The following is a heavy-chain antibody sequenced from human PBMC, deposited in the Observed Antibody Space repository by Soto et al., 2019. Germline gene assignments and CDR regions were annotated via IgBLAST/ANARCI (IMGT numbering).Heavy chain of an antibody. CDR2: ISPYNGHT. V-gene: IGHV1-18*01. CDR3: ARDLTIVPATQPRLEKYSMDV. CDR1: GYSFTSYG. J-gene: IGHJ6*02. D-gene: IGHD2-2*01. Sequence: QVQLVQSAGEVKKPGASVKVSCKASGYSFTSYGISWVRRAPGQGLEWMGWISPYNGHTQFVERFQGRVTMTTDTSTKTAYMELRSLRSDDTAHYYCARDLTIVPATQPRLEKYSMDVWVQGTTVIVSS.